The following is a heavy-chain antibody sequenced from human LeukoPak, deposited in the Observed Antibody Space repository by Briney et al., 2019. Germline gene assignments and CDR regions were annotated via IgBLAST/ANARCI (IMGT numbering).Heavy chain of an antibody. J-gene: IGHJ4*02. V-gene: IGHV3-64*01. CDR1: GFTFSSYA. CDR3: ARGNFDY. Sequence: TGGSLRLSCAASGFTFSSYAMHWVRQAPGKGLEYVSAISSNGGSTYYANSVKGRFTIYRDNSKNTLYLQMGSLRAEDMAVYYCARGNFDYWGQGTLVTVSS. CDR2: ISSNGGST.